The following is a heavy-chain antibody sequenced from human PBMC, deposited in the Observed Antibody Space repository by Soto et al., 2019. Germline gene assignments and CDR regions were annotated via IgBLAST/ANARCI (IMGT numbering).Heavy chain of an antibody. V-gene: IGHV4-31*03. J-gene: IGHJ4*02. CDR1: GGSIRSGTYY. Sequence: QVQLQESGPGLVKPSQTLSLTCTVSGGSIRSGTYYWTWVRQRPGEGLEWIGFISHSGRTYYNPSLKGRAAISVDTSENQFSLRLSSVTAADTAVYFCARDSDYCTGGSCYGNFDFWGQGTLVTVSS. D-gene: IGHD2-15*01. CDR3: ARDSDYCTGGSCYGNFDF. CDR2: ISHSGRT.